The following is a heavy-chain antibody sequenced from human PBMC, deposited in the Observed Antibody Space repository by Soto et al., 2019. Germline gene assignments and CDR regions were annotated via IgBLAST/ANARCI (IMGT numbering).Heavy chain of an antibody. D-gene: IGHD1-7*01. CDR3: ARDNWNYVLDSSSPKYYYYYGMDV. CDR2: ISSSSSYT. Sequence: QVQLVESGGGLVKPGGSLRLSCAASGFTFSDYYMSWIRQAPGKGLEGVSYISSSSSYTNYADSVKGRFTISRDNAKNSLSLQMNSLRAEDTAVYYCARDNWNYVLDSSSPKYYYYYGMDVWGQGTTVTVSS. CDR1: GFTFSDYY. J-gene: IGHJ6*02. V-gene: IGHV3-11*06.